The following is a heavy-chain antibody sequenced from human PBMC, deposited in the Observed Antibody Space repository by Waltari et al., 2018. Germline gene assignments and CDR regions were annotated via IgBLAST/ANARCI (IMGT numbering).Heavy chain of an antibody. CDR3: ARALWYYWYFDL. J-gene: IGHJ2*01. D-gene: IGHD3-10*01. CDR1: GYTFTDYY. Sequence: EVQLVQSGAEVKKPGATVKISCKASGYTFTDYYMHWVQQAPGKGLEWMGRVDPEDGETIYAEKFQGRVTITADTSTDTAYMELSSLRAEDTAVYYCARALWYYWYFDLWGRGTLVIVSS. V-gene: IGHV1-69-2*01. CDR2: VDPEDGET.